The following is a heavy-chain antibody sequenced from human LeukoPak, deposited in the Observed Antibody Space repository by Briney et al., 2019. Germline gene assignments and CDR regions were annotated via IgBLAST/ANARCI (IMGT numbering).Heavy chain of an antibody. CDR3: ARDGAIMGAHAYDY. J-gene: IGHJ4*02. V-gene: IGHV1-69*13. CDR2: IIPIFGTA. D-gene: IGHD1-26*01. CDR1: GGTFSSYA. Sequence: GASVKVSCKASGGTFSSYAISWVRQAPGQGLEWMGGIIPIFGTANYAQKFQGRVTITADESTSTAYMELSSLRSEDTAVYYCARDGAIMGAHAYDYWGQGTLVTVSS.